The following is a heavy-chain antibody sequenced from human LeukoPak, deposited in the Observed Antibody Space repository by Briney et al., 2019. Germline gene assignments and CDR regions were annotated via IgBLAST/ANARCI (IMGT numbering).Heavy chain of an antibody. CDR2: MSGRGGST. J-gene: IGHJ4*02. Sequence: GGSLRLSCAASGFTFSSYAMSWVRQAPGKGLEWVSGMSGRGGSTYYADSVKGLFTISRDNSKNTLYLQMNSLRAEDTAVYYCAKGHIAVAYYNFDYWGQGTLVAVFS. V-gene: IGHV3-23*01. CDR1: GFTFSSYA. D-gene: IGHD6-19*01. CDR3: AKGHIAVAYYNFDY.